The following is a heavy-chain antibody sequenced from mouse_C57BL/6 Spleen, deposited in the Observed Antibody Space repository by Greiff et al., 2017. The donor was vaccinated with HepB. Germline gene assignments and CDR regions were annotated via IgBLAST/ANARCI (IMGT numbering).Heavy chain of an antibody. Sequence: QVQLQQPGAELVKPGASVKLSCKASGYTFTSYWMHWVKQRPGQGLEWIGMIHPNSGSTNYNEKLKSKATLTVDKSSSTAYMQLSSLTSEDSAVYYCARWVYYFDYWGQGSTLTVSS. CDR1: GYTFTSYW. V-gene: IGHV1-64*01. J-gene: IGHJ2*01. CDR3: ARWVYYFDY. CDR2: IHPNSGST.